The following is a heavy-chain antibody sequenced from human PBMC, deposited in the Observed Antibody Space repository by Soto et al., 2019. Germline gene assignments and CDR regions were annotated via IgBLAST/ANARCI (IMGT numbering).Heavy chain of an antibody. CDR2: ISTGKGNT. Sequence: VASVKVSCKASGYTFTDYAMHWVRQAPGQRREWMGWISTGKGNTKYSQKFQGRVTITRDTSATTAYMELSSLTSEDTAGYYCAKGSQMWQPDYWGPGTPVTV. CDR1: GYTFTDYA. CDR3: AKGSQMWQPDY. J-gene: IGHJ4*02. V-gene: IGHV1-3*04. D-gene: IGHD2-21*01.